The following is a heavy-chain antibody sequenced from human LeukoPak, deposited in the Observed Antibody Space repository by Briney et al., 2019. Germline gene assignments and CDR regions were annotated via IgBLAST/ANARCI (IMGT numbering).Heavy chain of an antibody. CDR3: ARARRQWLVGTTIRGDNPPYYFDY. J-gene: IGHJ4*02. Sequence: GGSLRLSCAASGFTFSSYGMHWVRQAPGKGLEWVAVISYDGSNKYYADSVKGRFTISRDNSKNTLYLQMNSLRAEDTAVYYCARARRQWLVGTTIRGDNPPYYFDYWGQGTLVTVSS. CDR1: GFTFSSYG. CDR2: ISYDGSNK. V-gene: IGHV3-30*03. D-gene: IGHD6-19*01.